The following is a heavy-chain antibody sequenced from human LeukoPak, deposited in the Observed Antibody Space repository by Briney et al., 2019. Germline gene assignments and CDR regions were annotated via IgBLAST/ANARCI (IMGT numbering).Heavy chain of an antibody. CDR1: GGSISSSNW. Sequence: SETLSLTCAVSGGSISSSNWWSWVRQPPGKGLEWIGEIYHSGSTNYNPSLKSRVTISVDKSKNQFSLKLSSVTAADTAVYYCVRSNSGNYGRDGFDIWGQGTMVTVSS. J-gene: IGHJ3*02. V-gene: IGHV4-4*02. CDR2: IYHSGST. D-gene: IGHD1-26*01. CDR3: VRSNSGNYGRDGFDI.